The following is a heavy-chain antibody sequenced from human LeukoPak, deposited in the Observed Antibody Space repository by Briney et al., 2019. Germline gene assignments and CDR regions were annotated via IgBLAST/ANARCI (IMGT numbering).Heavy chain of an antibody. Sequence: PGGSLRLSCAASGFTFDDYAMHWVRQAPGKGLGWVSLISGDGGSTYYADSVKGRFTISRDNSKNSLYLQMNSLRTEDTALYYCAKVVRGVYTDVDAFDIWGQGTMVTVSS. CDR3: AKVVRGVYTDVDAFDI. V-gene: IGHV3-43*02. CDR1: GFTFDDYA. J-gene: IGHJ3*02. CDR2: ISGDGGST. D-gene: IGHD3-10*02.